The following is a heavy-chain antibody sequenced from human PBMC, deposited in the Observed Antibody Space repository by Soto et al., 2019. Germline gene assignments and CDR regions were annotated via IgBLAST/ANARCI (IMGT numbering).Heavy chain of an antibody. CDR1: GASISSGDYY. D-gene: IGHD3-3*01. CDR2: IYYSGST. J-gene: IGHJ5*02. V-gene: IGHV4-31*03. Sequence: QVQLQESGPGLVKPSQTLSLTCTVSGASISSGDYYWSWIRQHPGKGLEWIGYIYYSGSTYYNPSLKSRVTISVDTSKNQFSLKLSSVTAADTAVYYCARWWSGSRQGFDPWGQGTLVTVSS. CDR3: ARWWSGSRQGFDP.